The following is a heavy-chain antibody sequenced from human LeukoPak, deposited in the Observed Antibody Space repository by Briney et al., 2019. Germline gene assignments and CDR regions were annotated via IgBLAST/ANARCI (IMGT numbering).Heavy chain of an antibody. CDR2: IYYSGFT. CDR3: ARGVGYSSRWYYYYYMDV. J-gene: IGHJ6*03. V-gene: IGHV4-59*01. Sequence: SGTLSLTFPVPGCPISSYQWSGIGQPPGKGLEGIRHIYYSGFTNYNHSLKSQVTISLDTSQNQFSLNLSTVTAADTGVYCSARGVGYSSRWYYYYYMDVWGKGTTVTVSS. CDR1: GCPISSYQ. D-gene: IGHD6-13*01.